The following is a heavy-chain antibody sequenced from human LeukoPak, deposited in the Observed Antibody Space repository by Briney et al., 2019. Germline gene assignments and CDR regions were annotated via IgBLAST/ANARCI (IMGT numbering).Heavy chain of an antibody. CDR1: GFTFSGSD. CDR3: TRHNYDRSGYGAFDI. D-gene: IGHD3-22*01. CDR2: IRSKTNNYAT. J-gene: IGHJ3*02. Sequence: PGGSLKRSCAASGFTFSGSDIHWVRQASGKGLEWVGHIRSKTNNYATADAASVKGRFTFSRDDSKNTAYIQMNSLKTEDTAVYYCTRHNYDRSGYGAFDIWGQGTMVTVSS. V-gene: IGHV3-73*01.